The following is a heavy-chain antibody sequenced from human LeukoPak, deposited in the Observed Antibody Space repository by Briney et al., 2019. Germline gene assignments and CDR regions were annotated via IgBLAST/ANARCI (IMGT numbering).Heavy chain of an antibody. V-gene: IGHV4-34*01. D-gene: IGHD2-2*02. CDR3: ARKYLYYYYYYMDV. J-gene: IGHJ6*03. CDR2: INHSGST. Sequence: PSETLSLTCAVYGGSFSGYYWSWIRQPPGKGLEWIGEINHSGSTNYNPSLKSRVTISVDTSKNQFSLKLSSVTAADTAVYYCARKYLYYYYYYMDVWGKGTTVTVSS. CDR1: GGSFSGYY.